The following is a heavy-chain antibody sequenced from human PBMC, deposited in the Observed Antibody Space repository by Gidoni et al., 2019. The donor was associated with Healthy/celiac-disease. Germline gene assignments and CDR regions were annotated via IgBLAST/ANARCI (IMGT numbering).Heavy chain of an antibody. J-gene: IGHJ5*02. CDR3: AKAGGIVGATTHSSWFDP. Sequence: EVQLLESGGGLVQPGGSLRLSCAASGFTFSSYAMSWVRQAPGKGLEWVSAISGSGGSTYYADSVKGRFTISRDNSKNTLYLQMNSLRAEDTAVYYCAKAGGIVGATTHSSWFDPWGQGTLVTVSS. D-gene: IGHD1-26*01. V-gene: IGHV3-23*01. CDR1: GFTFSSYA. CDR2: ISGSGGST.